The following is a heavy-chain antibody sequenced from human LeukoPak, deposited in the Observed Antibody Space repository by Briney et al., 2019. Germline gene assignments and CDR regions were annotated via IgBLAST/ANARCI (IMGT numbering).Heavy chain of an antibody. Sequence: PSETLSLTCTVSGGSISSYYWSWIRQPPGKGLEWIGYIYYSGSTNYNPSLKSRVTISVDTSKNQFSLKLSSVTAADTAVYYCAREGDGDSSGYYSPNWFDYWGQGTLVTVSS. V-gene: IGHV4-59*12. CDR2: IYYSGST. D-gene: IGHD3-22*01. J-gene: IGHJ4*02. CDR1: GGSISSYY. CDR3: AREGDGDSSGYYSPNWFDY.